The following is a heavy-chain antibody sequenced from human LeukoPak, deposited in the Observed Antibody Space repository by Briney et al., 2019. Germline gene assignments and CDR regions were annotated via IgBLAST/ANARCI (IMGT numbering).Heavy chain of an antibody. CDR2: ISSNGGST. CDR3: ATSYYYGPYYFDY. D-gene: IGHD3-10*01. Sequence: WGSLRLSCSASGFTFSSYAMHWVRQAPGKGLEYVSAISSNGGSTYYADSVKGRFTISRDNSKNTLYLQMSSLRAEDTAVYYCATSYYYGPYYFDYWGQGTLVTVSS. J-gene: IGHJ4*02. V-gene: IGHV3-64D*06. CDR1: GFTFSSYA.